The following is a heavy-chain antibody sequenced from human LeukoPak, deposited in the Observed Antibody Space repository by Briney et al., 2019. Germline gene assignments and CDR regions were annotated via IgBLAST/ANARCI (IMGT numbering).Heavy chain of an antibody. CDR3: ASPPPPHSGSYYNY. CDR1: GGTFSSYA. V-gene: IGHV1-69*13. Sequence: GASVKVSCKASGGTFSSYAISWVRQAPGQGLEWMGGIIPIFGTANYAQKFQGRVTTTADESTSTAYMEPSSLRSEDTAVYYCASPPPPHSGSYYNYWGQGTLVTVSS. CDR2: IIPIFGTA. D-gene: IGHD3-10*01. J-gene: IGHJ4*02.